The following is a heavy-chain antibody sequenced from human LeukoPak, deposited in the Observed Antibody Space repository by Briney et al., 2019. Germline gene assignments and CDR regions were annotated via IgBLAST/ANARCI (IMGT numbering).Heavy chain of an antibody. CDR2: INSDGSNT. V-gene: IGHV3-74*01. J-gene: IGHJ4*02. D-gene: IGHD6-13*01. CDR1: GFTFSNYW. CDR3: AREHQQPDY. Sequence: HPGGSLRLSCAASGFTFSNYWMHWVRQAPGKGLVWVSRINSDGSNTGYADSVKGRFTISRDNARNTLYLQMNSLRAEDTAVYYCAREHQQPDYWGQGTLVTVSS.